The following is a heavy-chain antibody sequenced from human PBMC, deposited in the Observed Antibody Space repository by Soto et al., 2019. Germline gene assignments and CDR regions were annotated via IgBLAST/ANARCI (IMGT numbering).Heavy chain of an antibody. CDR1: GFTFSDYY. J-gene: IGHJ4*02. CDR2: ITASSSHI. Sequence: EGQLVESGGGLVKPGGSLRLSCAASGFTFSDYYMNWVRQAPGKGLEWVSSITASSSHIYYADSVKGRFTISRDNTKNSLNLQMNSLRAEDTAVYYCAGTYDSADYWGQGTLITVSS. D-gene: IGHD3-10*01. CDR3: AGTYDSADY. V-gene: IGHV3-21*01.